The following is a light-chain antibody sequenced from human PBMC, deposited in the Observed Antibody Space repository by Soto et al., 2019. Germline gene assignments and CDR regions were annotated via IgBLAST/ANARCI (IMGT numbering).Light chain of an antibody. CDR3: QQYGASPGT. CDR1: QSVSTSY. Sequence: EIVLTQSPGTLSLSPGERATLSCRASQSVSTSYLAWYQQKPGQAPRLLIYGASSRATGVPDRFSGGGSGTDFTLTISRLDPEDFAVYFCQQYGASPGTFGQGTKVDIK. V-gene: IGKV3-20*01. J-gene: IGKJ1*01. CDR2: GAS.